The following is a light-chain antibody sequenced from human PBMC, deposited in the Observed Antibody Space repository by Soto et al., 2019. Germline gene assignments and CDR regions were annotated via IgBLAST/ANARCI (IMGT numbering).Light chain of an antibody. CDR2: SNN. Sequence: QSVLTQPPSASGTPGQRVTISCSGSSSNIGSKTVNWYQQLPGTAPKLLIYSNNQRPSGVLDRFSGSKSGTSASLAISGLQSXDXAXYYCAAWDDSLNGVVFGGGTKLTVL. CDR3: AAWDDSLNGVV. J-gene: IGLJ2*01. CDR1: SSNIGSKT. V-gene: IGLV1-44*01.